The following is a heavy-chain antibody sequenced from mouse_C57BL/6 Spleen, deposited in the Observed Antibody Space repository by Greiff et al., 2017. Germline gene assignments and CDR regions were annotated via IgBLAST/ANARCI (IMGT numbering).Heavy chain of an antibody. CDR1: GYSFTGYF. CDR2: INPYNGDT. D-gene: IGHD1-1*01. V-gene: IGHV1-20*01. J-gene: IGHJ2*01. Sequence: VQLQQPGPELVKPGDSVKLSCKASGYSFTGYFMNWVMQSHGKSLEWIGLINPYNGDTFYNQKFKGKATLTVDKSSSTAHMELRSLTSEYSAVDYCARGGVEATDYWGQGTTLTGSS. CDR3: ARGGVEATDY.